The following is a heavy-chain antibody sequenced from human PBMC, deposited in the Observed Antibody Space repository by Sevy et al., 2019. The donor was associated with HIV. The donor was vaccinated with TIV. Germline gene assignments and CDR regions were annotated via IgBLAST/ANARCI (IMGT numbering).Heavy chain of an antibody. CDR2: IYSGGST. Sequence: GESLKISCAASGFTVSSNYMSWVRQAPGKGLEWVSVIYSGGSTYYADSVKGRFTISRDNSKNTLYLQMNSLRAEDTAVYYCASQNYYGSGSPLYYYYYYMDVWGEGTTVTVSS. V-gene: IGHV3-53*01. CDR1: GFTVSSNY. CDR3: ASQNYYGSGSPLYYYYYYMDV. D-gene: IGHD3-10*01. J-gene: IGHJ6*03.